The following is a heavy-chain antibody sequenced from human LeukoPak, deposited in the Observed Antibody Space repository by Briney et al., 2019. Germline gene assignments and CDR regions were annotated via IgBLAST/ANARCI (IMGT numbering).Heavy chain of an antibody. D-gene: IGHD3-10*01. CDR1: GFTFSSYG. J-gene: IGHJ4*02. Sequence: PGGSLRLSCAASGFTFSSYGMHWVRQAPGKGLEWVAFIRYDGSNKYYADSVKGRFTISRDNSKNTLYLQMNSLRAEDTAVYYCAKGLITMVRGAMDYWGQGTLVTVSP. CDR3: AKGLITMVRGAMDY. V-gene: IGHV3-30*02. CDR2: IRYDGSNK.